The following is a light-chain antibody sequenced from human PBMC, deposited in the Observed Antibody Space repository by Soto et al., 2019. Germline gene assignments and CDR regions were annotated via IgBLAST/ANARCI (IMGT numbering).Light chain of an antibody. CDR3: QQYGSSTST. CDR1: QSVSRSY. J-gene: IGKJ1*01. Sequence: EVVFTQSPGTLALSRGERATLSCRASQSVSRSYLAWYQQKPGQAPRLLIYGSTSRETGVPDRLSGSGSGTEFTLTISRLEPEDFAVYFCQQYGSSTSTFGQGTKVDIK. V-gene: IGKV3-20*01. CDR2: GST.